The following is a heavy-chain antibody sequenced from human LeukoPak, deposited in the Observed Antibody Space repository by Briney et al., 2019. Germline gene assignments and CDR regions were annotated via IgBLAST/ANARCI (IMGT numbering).Heavy chain of an antibody. V-gene: IGHV3-23*01. Sequence: GGSLRLSCAASGFTFSSYAMSWVRQASGKGLEWVSAISGSGGSTYYADSVKGRFTISRDNSKNTLYLQMNSLRAEDLAVYYCAKVSLWGSYRLEAWGQGTLVTVSS. CDR2: ISGSGGST. D-gene: IGHD3-16*02. CDR1: GFTFSSYA. J-gene: IGHJ5*02. CDR3: AKVSLWGSYRLEA.